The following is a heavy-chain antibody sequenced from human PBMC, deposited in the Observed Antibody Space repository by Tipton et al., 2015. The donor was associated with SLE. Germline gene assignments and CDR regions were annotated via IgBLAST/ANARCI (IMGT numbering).Heavy chain of an antibody. J-gene: IGHJ4*02. CDR3: ARGGDGYYFDY. D-gene: IGHD3-16*01. V-gene: IGHV4-38-2*01. CDR2: IYHSGST. CDR1: GYSISSGYY. Sequence: TLSFTCAVSGYSISSGYYWGWIRQPPGKGLEWIGSIYHSGSTYYNPSLKSRVTISVDTSKNQFSLKLSSVTAADTAVYYCARGGDGYYFDYWGQGTLVTVSS.